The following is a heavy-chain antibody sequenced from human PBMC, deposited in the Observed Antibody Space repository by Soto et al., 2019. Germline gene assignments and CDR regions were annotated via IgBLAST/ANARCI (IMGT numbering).Heavy chain of an antibody. D-gene: IGHD4-17*01. V-gene: IGHV4-34*01. CDR3: ARDDYGDYGGGFDY. CDR1: GGSFSGYY. CDR2: INHSGST. J-gene: IGHJ4*02. Sequence: PSETLSLTCGVYGGSFSGYYCSWIRQPPGKGLEWIGEINHSGSTNYNPSLKSRVTISVDTSKKQFSLKLSSVTAADTAVYYCARDDYGDYGGGFDYWGQGALVTVSS.